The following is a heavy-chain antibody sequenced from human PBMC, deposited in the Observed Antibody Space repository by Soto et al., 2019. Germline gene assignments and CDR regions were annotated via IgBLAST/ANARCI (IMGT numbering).Heavy chain of an antibody. V-gene: IGHV1-69*02. CDR2: IIPILGIA. CDR1: GGTFSSYT. D-gene: IGHD1-1*01. J-gene: IGHJ5*02. CDR3: ARALTQLGRGGWFDP. Sequence: QVQLVQSGAEVKKPGSSVKVSCKASGGTFSSYTISWVRQAPGQGLEWMGRIIPILGIANYAQKFQGRVTITADKSTSTGYMGLSRLRSEDTAVYYCARALTQLGRGGWFDPWGQGTLVTVSS.